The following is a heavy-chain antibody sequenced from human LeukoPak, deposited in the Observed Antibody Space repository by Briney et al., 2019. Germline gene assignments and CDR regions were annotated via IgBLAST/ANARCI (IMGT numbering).Heavy chain of an antibody. CDR1: GFTFSSYA. CDR2: ISGSGGNT. CDR3: AKDRWSSYYYDSSGYAFDY. D-gene: IGHD3-22*01. J-gene: IGHJ4*02. V-gene: IGHV3-23*01. Sequence: GGSLRLSCAASGFTFSSYAMSWVRQAPGKGLEWVSAISGSGGNTYYADSVKGRFTISRDNSKNTLYLQMNSLRAEDTAVYYCAKDRWSSYYYDSSGYAFDYWGQGTLVTVSS.